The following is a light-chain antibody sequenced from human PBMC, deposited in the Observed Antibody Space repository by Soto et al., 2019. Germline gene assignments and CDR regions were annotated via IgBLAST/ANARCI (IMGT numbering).Light chain of an antibody. CDR2: EVN. V-gene: IGLV2-14*01. CDR1: SSDVGGYSY. J-gene: IGLJ2*01. Sequence: QSALTQPASVSGSPGQSISIPCTGTSSDVGGYSYVSWYQQRPGKAPKLMIYEVNNRPSGVSNRVSGSKSGNSASLTISGLQAEDEADDYCSSYTSSSTLVVFGGGTKLTVL. CDR3: SSYTSSSTLVV.